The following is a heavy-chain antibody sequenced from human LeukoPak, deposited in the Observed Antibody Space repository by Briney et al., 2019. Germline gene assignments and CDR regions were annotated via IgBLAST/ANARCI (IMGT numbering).Heavy chain of an antibody. V-gene: IGHV3-11*01. CDR2: ISGSGYPL. D-gene: IGHD1-26*01. CDR1: GFTFSDYH. Sequence: GGSLRLSCAASGFTFSDYHMSWLRQAPGKGLEGVSHISGSGYPLHRPDSVKGRFTISRDNAKNSLYLQMNSLRVEDTAVYYCARLTGTYSRGGDYWGQGTLVIVSS. CDR3: ARLTGTYSRGGDY. J-gene: IGHJ4*02.